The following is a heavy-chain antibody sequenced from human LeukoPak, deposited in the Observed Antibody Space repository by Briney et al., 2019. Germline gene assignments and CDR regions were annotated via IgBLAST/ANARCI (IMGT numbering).Heavy chain of an antibody. Sequence: PGGSLRLSCAATGFTFSGYEMNWVRQAPGKGLEWVSCISTSGSTIYYADSVKGRFTISRDNARNSLYLQMNSLRAEDTAIYYCARDGPGYSFDYWGQGTLVTVSS. J-gene: IGHJ4*02. CDR3: ARDGPGYSFDY. CDR2: ISTSGSTI. D-gene: IGHD5-18*01. CDR1: GFTFSGYE. V-gene: IGHV3-48*03.